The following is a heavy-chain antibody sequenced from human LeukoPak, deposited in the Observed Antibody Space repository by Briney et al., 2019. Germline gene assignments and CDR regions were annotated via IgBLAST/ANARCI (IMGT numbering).Heavy chain of an antibody. Sequence: SSQTLSLTCTVSGGSISSGGYFWSWIRQPAGKGLEWIGRFYASGSTNYNPSLQSRVTISVDTSKNQFSLKLTSVTAADTAVYYCALGNCPTTSCYPGVAFDIWGQGTMVTVCS. D-gene: IGHD2-2*01. J-gene: IGHJ3*02. CDR3: ALGNCPTTSCYPGVAFDI. V-gene: IGHV4-61*02. CDR1: GGSISSGGYF. CDR2: FYASGST.